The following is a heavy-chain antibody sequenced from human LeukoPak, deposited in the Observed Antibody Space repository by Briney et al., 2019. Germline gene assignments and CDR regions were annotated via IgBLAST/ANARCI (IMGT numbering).Heavy chain of an antibody. Sequence: PGGSLRLSCAASGFMFRSFEMYWVRQAPGKGLEWVAYISSGATTMYYADSVKGRFTISRDDAKNSLFLHMNSLRAEDTAVYYCARDYYGDFYFDYWGQGTLVTVSS. CDR2: ISSGATTM. V-gene: IGHV3-48*03. CDR1: GFMFRSFE. CDR3: ARDYYGDFYFDY. J-gene: IGHJ4*02. D-gene: IGHD4-17*01.